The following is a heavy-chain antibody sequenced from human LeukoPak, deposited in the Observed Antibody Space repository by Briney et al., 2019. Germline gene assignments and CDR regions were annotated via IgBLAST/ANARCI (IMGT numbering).Heavy chain of an antibody. V-gene: IGHV3-48*02. CDR2: IRGSGGTT. J-gene: IGHJ4*02. CDR1: GFTFSRYS. Sequence: GGSLRLSCAASGFTFSRYSMNWVRQAPGKGLEWVSYIRGSGGTTYYADSVKGRFTISRDNAKNSLYLQLNSLRDEDTAVYYCVRDPDALDYWGQGTLVTVSS. CDR3: VRDPDALDY.